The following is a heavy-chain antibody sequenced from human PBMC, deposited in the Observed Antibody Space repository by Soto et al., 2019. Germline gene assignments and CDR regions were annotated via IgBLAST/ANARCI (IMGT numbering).Heavy chain of an antibody. CDR3: ARGDRGAFDL. V-gene: IGHV3-74*01. CDR1: GFSFGYYW. CDR2: IHSDGSST. D-gene: IGHD2-21*02. Sequence: EVQLVESEGGLVQPGGSLRLSCAASGFSFGYYWMRWVRQAPGQGLVWVSRIHSDGSSTTYADSVKGRFTISRDNAKNTLYLQMNSLRAEDTAVYYCARGDRGAFDLWGQGTMVTVSS. J-gene: IGHJ3*01.